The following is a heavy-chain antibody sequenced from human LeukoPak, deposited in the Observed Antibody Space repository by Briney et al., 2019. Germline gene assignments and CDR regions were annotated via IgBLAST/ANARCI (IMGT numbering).Heavy chain of an antibody. V-gene: IGHV1-2*02. CDR1: AYTFTSYY. CDR3: AGNTFMDV. D-gene: IGHD2-2*02. Sequence: ASVKVSCKASAYTFTSYYMHWVRQAPGQGLEWMGWINPSNGGTSYAQKFQGRVTMTRDTSISTAYMELSRLRSDDTAVYYCAGNTFMDVWGQGTTVTVSS. J-gene: IGHJ6*02. CDR2: INPSNGGT.